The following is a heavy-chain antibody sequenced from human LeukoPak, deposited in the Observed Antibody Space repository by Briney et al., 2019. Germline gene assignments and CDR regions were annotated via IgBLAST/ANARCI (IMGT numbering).Heavy chain of an antibody. CDR3: AKDPGAYRGGDCYVDY. D-gene: IGHD2-21*02. J-gene: IGHJ4*02. CDR1: GFTFSNYA. V-gene: IGHV3-23*01. CDR2: ISVNGGRT. Sequence: GGSLRLSCAASGFTFSNYAMSWVRQAPGKGLEWVSTISVNGGRTYYAGSVKGRFTISRDNSKNTLYLQMNSLRAEDTAVYHCAKDPGAYRGGDCYVDYWGQGTLVTVSS.